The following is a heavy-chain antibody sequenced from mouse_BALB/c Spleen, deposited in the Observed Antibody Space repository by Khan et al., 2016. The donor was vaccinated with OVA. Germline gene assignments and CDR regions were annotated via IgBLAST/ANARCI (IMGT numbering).Heavy chain of an antibody. D-gene: IGHD2-4*01. CDR3: ARRAYYDNWDFDV. J-gene: IGHJ1*01. CDR2: ISYSGST. CDR1: GYSITSDYA. Sequence: EVELVESGPGLVKPSQSLSLTCTVTGYSITSDYAWNWIRQFPGNKLEWMGYISYSGSTCYNPSLKSRISITRDTSKNQFFLQLNSVNSEDTATYYGARRAYYDNWDFDVWGAGTTVTVSS. V-gene: IGHV3-2*02.